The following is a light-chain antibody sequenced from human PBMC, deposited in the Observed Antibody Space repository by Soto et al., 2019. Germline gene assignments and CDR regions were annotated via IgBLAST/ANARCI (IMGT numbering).Light chain of an antibody. CDR3: QQCKSYPIT. Sequence: DIQMTQSPSTLSASLGDRVTITCRASQSINSCLAWYQQKPGKAPNLLIYKASSLESGVPSRFSGSGSGTEFTLTFSSLQPDDFATYYCQQCKSYPITFGQGTRLEIK. V-gene: IGKV1-5*03. J-gene: IGKJ5*01. CDR2: KAS. CDR1: QSINSC.